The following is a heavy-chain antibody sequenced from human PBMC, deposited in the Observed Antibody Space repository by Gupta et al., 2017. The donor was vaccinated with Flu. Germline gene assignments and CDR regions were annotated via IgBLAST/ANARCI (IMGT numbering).Heavy chain of an antibody. V-gene: IGHV3-30*18. CDR3: AKDGGTTGTTTTTFFDY. D-gene: IGHD1-1*01. CDR2: ISYDGSNK. CDR1: GFPFSSYG. Sequence: QVQLVESGGGVVQPGRSLRLSCAASGFPFSSYGMHWVRQAPGKGLEWVAVISYDGSNKYYADSVKGRFTISRDNSKNTLYLQMNSLRAEDTAVYYCAKDGGTTGTTTTTFFDYWGQGTLVTVSS. J-gene: IGHJ4*02.